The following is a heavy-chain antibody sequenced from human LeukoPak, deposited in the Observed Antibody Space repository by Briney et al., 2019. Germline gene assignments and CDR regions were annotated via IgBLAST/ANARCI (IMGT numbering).Heavy chain of an antibody. CDR2: IYPGDSDT. CDR3: ARLVGDFYDILTGYYKSPWYFDL. D-gene: IGHD3-9*01. V-gene: IGHV5-51*01. Sequence: GESLKISCKGSGYSFTSYWIGWVRQMPGKGLEWMGIIYPGDSDTRYSPSFQGQVTISADKSISTAYLQWSSLKASDTAMYYCARLVGDFYDILTGYYKSPWYFDLRGRGTLVTVSS. CDR1: GYSFTSYW. J-gene: IGHJ2*01.